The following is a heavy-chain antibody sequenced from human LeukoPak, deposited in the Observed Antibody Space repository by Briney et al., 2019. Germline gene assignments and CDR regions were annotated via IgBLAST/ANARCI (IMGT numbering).Heavy chain of an antibody. CDR1: GYSISNDYY. CDR2: IYHSGGS. Sequence: SETLSLTCVVSGYSISNDYYWGWIRQPPGKGLEWIGNIYHSGGSYYNPSRKSRVTILVDTSKNQFSLKLSSVTAADTAVYYCAKAGTTGIHHWFDPWGQGNLVTVSS. J-gene: IGHJ5*02. V-gene: IGHV4-38-2*01. CDR3: AKAGTTGIHHWFDP. D-gene: IGHD1-1*01.